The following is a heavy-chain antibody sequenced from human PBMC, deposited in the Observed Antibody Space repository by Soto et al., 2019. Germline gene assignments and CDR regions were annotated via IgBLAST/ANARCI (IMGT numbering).Heavy chain of an antibody. V-gene: IGHV1-18*01. J-gene: IGHJ4*02. D-gene: IGHD2-21*02. CDR2: ISAYNGNT. CDR3: ARGVTPIDY. CDR1: GYTFTNFG. Sequence: QVQLVQSGAEVKKPGASVKVSCKASGYTFTNFGISWVRQAPGQGLEWMGWISAYNGNTNYAQKFQGRVTMTTETSTSTAYMALRSLRFDDTAVYYCARGVTPIDYWGQGTLVTVSS.